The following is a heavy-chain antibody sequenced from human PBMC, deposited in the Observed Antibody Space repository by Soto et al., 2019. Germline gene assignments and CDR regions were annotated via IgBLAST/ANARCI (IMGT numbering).Heavy chain of an antibody. J-gene: IGHJ5*02. CDR2: IGSTGAYI. CDR3: VTGDGFWTGYSS. Sequence: PGGSLRLSCAASGLSFSRYSMNWVRQSPGRGLEWVASIGSTGAYIYYADSVRGRVTISRDNVGKSLSPQMNGLRAEDTALYYCVTGDGFWTGYSSWGQGTLVTVSS. V-gene: IGHV3-21*01. D-gene: IGHD3-3*01. CDR1: GLSFSRYS.